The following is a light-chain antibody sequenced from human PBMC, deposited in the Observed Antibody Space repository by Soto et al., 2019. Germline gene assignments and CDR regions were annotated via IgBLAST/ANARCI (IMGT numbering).Light chain of an antibody. CDR3: QQAKSFPVS. V-gene: IGKV1D-12*01. Sequence: DIQMTQSPSSVSASVGDRFTITCRASQDIGSWFSWYQQKPGKVPKLLXYAASILQSGVPSRFRGSGSGTDFTLTINNLQPEDFETYYCQQAKSFPVSFGQGTRLEIK. J-gene: IGKJ5*01. CDR1: QDIGSW. CDR2: AAS.